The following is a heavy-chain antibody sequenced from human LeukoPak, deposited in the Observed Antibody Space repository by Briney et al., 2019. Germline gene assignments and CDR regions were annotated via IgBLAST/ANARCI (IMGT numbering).Heavy chain of an antibody. CDR1: GFTFSSYS. CDR2: ISSSSSYI. D-gene: IGHD6-13*01. V-gene: IGHV3-21*01. Sequence: PGGSLRLSCAASGFTFSSYSMNWVRQAPGKGLEWVSSISSSSSYIYYADSVKDRFTISRDNAKNSLYLQMNSLRAEDTAVYYCARGGGKYSSSWLNWFDPWGQGTLVTVSS. J-gene: IGHJ5*02. CDR3: ARGGGKYSSSWLNWFDP.